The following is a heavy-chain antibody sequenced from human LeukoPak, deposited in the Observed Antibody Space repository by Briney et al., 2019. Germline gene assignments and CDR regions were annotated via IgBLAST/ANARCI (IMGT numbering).Heavy chain of an antibody. D-gene: IGHD3-3*01. J-gene: IGHJ5*02. V-gene: IGHV3-23*01. CDR3: AKTPGSLAWLPTGFDP. CDR1: GFTFSSYA. Sequence: GGFLRLSCAASGFTFSSYAMSWVRQAPGKGLEWVSAISGSGGSTYYADSVKGRFTISRDNSKNTLYLQMNSLRAEDTAVYYCAKTPGSLAWLPTGFDPWGQGTLVTVSS. CDR2: ISGSGGST.